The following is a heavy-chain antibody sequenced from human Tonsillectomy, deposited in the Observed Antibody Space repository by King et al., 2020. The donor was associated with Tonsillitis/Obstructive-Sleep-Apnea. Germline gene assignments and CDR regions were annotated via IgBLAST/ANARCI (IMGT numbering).Heavy chain of an antibody. V-gene: IGHV4-59*08. CDR2: IYYSGGT. CDR3: ARQVPYCSGASCYSNVGATDAFDI. CDR1: GGSISSYY. J-gene: IGHJ3*02. Sequence: QLQESGPGLVKPSETLSLTCTVSGGSISSYYWSWIRQPPGKGLEWIGYIYYSGGTNYNPSLKRRVTISVDTSKTQFSLKLSSVTAAGPAVYYCARQVPYCSGASCYSNVGATDAFDIWGQGTMVTVSS. D-gene: IGHD2-15*01.